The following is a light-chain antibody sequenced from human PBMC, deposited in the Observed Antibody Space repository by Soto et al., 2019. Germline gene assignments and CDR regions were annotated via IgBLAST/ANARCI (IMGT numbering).Light chain of an antibody. V-gene: IGLV2-14*01. CDR2: EVT. J-gene: IGLJ1*01. CDR1: SGDVGGYNY. CDR3: SSYTTGITLYA. Sequence: QSALTQPASVSGSPGQSITISFTGTSGDVGGYNYASWYQQHPGKAPKLIIYEVTNRPSGVSNRFSVSKSGNTASLTISGLQAEDEADYYCSSYTTGITLYAFGTGTKLTVL.